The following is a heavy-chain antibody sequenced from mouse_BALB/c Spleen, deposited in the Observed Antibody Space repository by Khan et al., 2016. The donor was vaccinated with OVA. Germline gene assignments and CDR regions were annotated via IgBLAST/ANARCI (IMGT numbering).Heavy chain of an antibody. CDR2: IYPGSDST. CDR1: GYTFTDYV. J-gene: IGHJ3*01. Sequence: QVQLQQSGPELVKPGASVKMSCKAPGYTFTDYVMNWVKQRNGQGLEWIGQIYPGSDSTYYNEKFKGKATLTTDRSSNTAYMQLSNLTSEDSAVYFCARAGWDVFAYWGQGTLVTVSA. CDR3: ARAGWDVFAY. V-gene: IGHV1-77*01. D-gene: IGHD4-1*01.